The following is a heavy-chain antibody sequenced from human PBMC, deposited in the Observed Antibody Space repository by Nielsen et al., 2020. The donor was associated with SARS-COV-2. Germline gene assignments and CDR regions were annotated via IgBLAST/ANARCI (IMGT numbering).Heavy chain of an antibody. Sequence: SCAASGFIFSGYGMHWVRQAPGKGLEWVATISHDGSNKYYGDSVKGRFTISRDNSRNTLYLQMNSLRAEDTAVYYCAKDRTDDPYGMDVWGQGTTVTVSS. D-gene: IGHD1-1*01. CDR3: AKDRTDDPYGMDV. CDR2: ISHDGSNK. J-gene: IGHJ6*02. V-gene: IGHV3-30*18. CDR1: GFIFSGYG.